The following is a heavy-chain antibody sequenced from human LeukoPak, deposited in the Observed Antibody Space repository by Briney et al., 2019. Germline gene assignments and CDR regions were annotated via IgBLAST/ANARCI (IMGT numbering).Heavy chain of an antibody. CDR2: ISAYNGHT. CDR1: LYSLTSYG. Sequence: ASVNVSCKASLYSLTSYGFGSVRQAPGQGVEWMGWISAYNGHTEYAQKFQGRVTIATDTSTSTAYMELRSLRSDDTAVYFCARDRARSAMAREFQHWGQGTQVTVSS. D-gene: IGHD2-2*01. V-gene: IGHV1-18*01. J-gene: IGHJ1*01. CDR3: ARDRARSAMAREFQH.